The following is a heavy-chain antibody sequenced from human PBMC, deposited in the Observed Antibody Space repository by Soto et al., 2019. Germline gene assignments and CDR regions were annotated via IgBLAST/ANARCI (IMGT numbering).Heavy chain of an antibody. V-gene: IGHV3-74*01. CDR2: INTDGGEI. J-gene: IGHJ4*02. Sequence: GGSLRLSCAASGFTFSTFWMHWVRQTPGKGLVWVSRINTDGGEIYYADFVKGRFTVSRDNAKSTLYLQMNSLRAEDSAVYYCASSLVWPLDRNYWGQGALVTVSS. CDR3: ASSLVWPLDRNY. D-gene: IGHD2-8*02. CDR1: GFTFSTFW.